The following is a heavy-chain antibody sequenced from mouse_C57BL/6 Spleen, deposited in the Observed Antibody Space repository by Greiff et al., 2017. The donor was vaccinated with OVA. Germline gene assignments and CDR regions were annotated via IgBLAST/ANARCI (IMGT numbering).Heavy chain of an antibody. Sequence: QVQLQQPGAELVRPGSSVKLSCKASGYTFTSYWMHWVKQRPIQGLEWIGNIDPSDRETHYNQKFKDKATLTVDKSSSTAYMQLSSLTSEDSAVYYCARKGYYGSSHYFDYWGQGTTLTVSS. CDR1: GYTFTSYW. V-gene: IGHV1-52*01. J-gene: IGHJ2*01. CDR2: IDPSDRET. D-gene: IGHD1-1*01. CDR3: ARKGYYGSSHYFDY.